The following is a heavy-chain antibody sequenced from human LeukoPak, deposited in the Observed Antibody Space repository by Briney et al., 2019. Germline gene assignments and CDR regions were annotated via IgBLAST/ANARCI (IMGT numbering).Heavy chain of an antibody. Sequence: ASVKVSCTASGYTFTGYYMHWVRQAPGQGLEWMGLINPNGGGTNYAQKFQGRVTMTTDTSISKAYMELGGLRYDDTAVYYCARVSSSGDYYDNWGQGTLVTVSS. CDR2: INPNGGGT. J-gene: IGHJ4*02. CDR1: GYTFTGYY. D-gene: IGHD3-10*01. CDR3: ARVSSSGDYYDN. V-gene: IGHV1-2*02.